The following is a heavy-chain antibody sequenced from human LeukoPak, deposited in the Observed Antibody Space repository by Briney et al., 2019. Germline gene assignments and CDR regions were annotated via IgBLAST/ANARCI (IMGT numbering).Heavy chain of an antibody. CDR2: ISYSGST. CDR1: GGSISSSRYH. D-gene: IGHD2-8*02. Sequence: PSETLSLTCTVPGGSISSSRYHWAWIRQPPGKGLECIGRISYSGSTYYTPSLKSRVTISVDTSNNQFSLKLRSVTAADTAVYYCARRVGYGEFDFWGPGTLVTFSS. J-gene: IGHJ4*02. V-gene: IGHV4-39*01. CDR3: ARRVGYGEFDF.